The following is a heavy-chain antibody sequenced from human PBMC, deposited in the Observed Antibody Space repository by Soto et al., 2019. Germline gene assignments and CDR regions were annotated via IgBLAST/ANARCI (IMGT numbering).Heavy chain of an antibody. CDR3: ARGLSGYYDSSGYYFWFDP. V-gene: IGHV4-59*01. D-gene: IGHD3-22*01. CDR1: SVSISSYY. Sequence: PSETLSLTCTVSSVSISSYYWSWIRQPPGKGLEWIGYIYYSGSTNYNPSLKSRVTISVDTSKNQFSLKLSSVTAADTAVYYCARGLSGYYDSSGYYFWFDPWGQGTLVTVSS. J-gene: IGHJ5*02. CDR2: IYYSGST.